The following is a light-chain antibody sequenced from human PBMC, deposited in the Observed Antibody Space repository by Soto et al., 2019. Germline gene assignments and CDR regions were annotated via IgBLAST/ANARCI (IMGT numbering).Light chain of an antibody. CDR1: SSDVGGYDY. CDR2: DVN. Sequence: SVLTQPASVSGSPGQSITISCTGTSSDVGGYDYVSWYQQLPGKAPKLLIYDVNNRPSGVSHRFSGSKSGNTASLTISGLQAEDEADYYCSSYTGGSTFVFGTGTKVTVL. V-gene: IGLV2-14*01. J-gene: IGLJ1*01. CDR3: SSYTGGSTFV.